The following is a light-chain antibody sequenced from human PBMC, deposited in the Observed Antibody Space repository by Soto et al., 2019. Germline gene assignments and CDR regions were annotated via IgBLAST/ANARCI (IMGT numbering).Light chain of an antibody. CDR2: AAS. CDR3: QQYNNWPLT. V-gene: IGKV3-15*01. Sequence: EIVMTQSPATLSVSPGERATLSCRASQSFSSNLAWYQQKPGQAPRLLIYAASTRATDIPARFSGSGSGTEFTLTISSLQSEDFAVYYCQQYNNWPLTFGQGTKVEMK. CDR1: QSFSSN. J-gene: IGKJ1*01.